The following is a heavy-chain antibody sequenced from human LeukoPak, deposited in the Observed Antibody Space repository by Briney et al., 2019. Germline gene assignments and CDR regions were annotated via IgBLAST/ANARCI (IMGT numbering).Heavy chain of an antibody. V-gene: IGHV3-21*01. CDR3: ARVEYCSSTSCPWDY. CDR2: ISSSSSYI. CDR1: GFTFSSYS. Sequence: GGSLRLSCAASGFTFSSYSMNWVRQAPGKGLEWVSSISSSSSYIYYADSVMGRFTISRDNAKNSLYLQMNSLRAEDTAVYYCARVEYCSSTSCPWDYWGQGTLVTVSS. J-gene: IGHJ4*02. D-gene: IGHD2-2*01.